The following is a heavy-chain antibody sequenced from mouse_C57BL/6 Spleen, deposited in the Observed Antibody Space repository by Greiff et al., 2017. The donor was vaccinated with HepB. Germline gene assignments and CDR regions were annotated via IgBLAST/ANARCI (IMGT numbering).Heavy chain of an antibody. CDR1: GYTFTEYT. J-gene: IGHJ2*01. D-gene: IGHD1-1*01. V-gene: IGHV1-62-2*01. CDR3: ARHEGYYYGSSPSLDY. Sequence: VQLQESGAELVKPGASVKLSCKASGYTFTEYTIHWVKQRSGQGLEWIGWFYPGSGSIKYNEKFKDKATLTADKSSSTVYMELSRLTSEDSAVYFCARHEGYYYGSSPSLDYWGQGTTLTVSS. CDR2: FYPGSGSI.